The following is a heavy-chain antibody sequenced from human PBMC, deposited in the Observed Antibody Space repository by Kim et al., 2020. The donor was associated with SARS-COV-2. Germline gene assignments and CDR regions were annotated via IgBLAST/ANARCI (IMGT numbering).Heavy chain of an antibody. J-gene: IGHJ4*02. CDR1: GFTFSSYG. CDR3: AKDRGGGFGAYYFDY. Sequence: GGSLRLSCAASGFTFSSYGMHWVRQAPGKGLEWVAVISYDGSNKYYADSVKGRFTISRDNSKNTPYLQMNSLRAEDTAVYYCAKDRGGGFGAYYFDYWGQGTLVTVSS. D-gene: IGHD3-10*01. V-gene: IGHV3-30*18. CDR2: ISYDGSNK.